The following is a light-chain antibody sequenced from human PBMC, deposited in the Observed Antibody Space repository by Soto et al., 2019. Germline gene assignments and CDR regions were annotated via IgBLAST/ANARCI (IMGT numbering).Light chain of an antibody. V-gene: IGKV3-20*01. Sequence: IVLTQSPGTLSLSPGERATLSCRASQSVSSTYLAWYQQQPGQAPRLLIYRASTRATGIPDRFSGSGSGTDFTLSISRLEPEDFAVYYCQQYGRSPPITFGQGTRLEIK. CDR3: QQYGRSPPIT. CDR2: RAS. CDR1: QSVSSTY. J-gene: IGKJ5*01.